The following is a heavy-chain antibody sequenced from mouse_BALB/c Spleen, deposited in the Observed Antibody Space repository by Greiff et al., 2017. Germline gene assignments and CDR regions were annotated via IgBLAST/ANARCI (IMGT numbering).Heavy chain of an antibody. CDR1: GFNIKDTY. V-gene: IGHV14-3*02. Sequence: EVQRVESGAELVKPGASVKLSCTASGFNIKDTYMHWVKQRPEQGLEWIGRIDPANGNTKYDPKFQGKATITADTSSNTAYLQLSSLTSEDTAVYYCASPYYYGSSTGFAYRGQGTLVTVAA. CDR3: ASPYYYGSSTGFAY. D-gene: IGHD1-1*01. J-gene: IGHJ3*01. CDR2: IDPANGNT.